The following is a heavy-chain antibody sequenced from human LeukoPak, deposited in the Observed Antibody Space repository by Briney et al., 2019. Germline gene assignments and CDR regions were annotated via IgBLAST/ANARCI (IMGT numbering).Heavy chain of an antibody. V-gene: IGHV3-15*01. D-gene: IGHD3-16*02. Sequence: GGSLRLSCAASGFTFSNAWMSWVRQAPGKGLEWVGRIKSKTDGGTTDYAAPVKGRFTISRDDSKNTLYLQMNSLKTEDTAVYYCTSSYYVWGSYRYNVDYWGQGTLVTVSS. CDR3: TSSYYVWGSYRYNVDY. CDR2: IKSKTDGGTT. CDR1: GFTFSNAW. J-gene: IGHJ4*02.